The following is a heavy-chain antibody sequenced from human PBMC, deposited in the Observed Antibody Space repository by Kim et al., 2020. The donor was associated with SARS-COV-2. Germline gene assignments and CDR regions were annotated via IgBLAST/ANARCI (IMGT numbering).Heavy chain of an antibody. Sequence: SETLSLTCAVYGGSFSGYYWSWIRQPPGKGLEWIGEINHSGSTNYNPSLKSRVTISVDTSKNQFSLKLSSVTAADTAVYYCARVDYYDSSGFRLFDYWGQGTLVTVSS. D-gene: IGHD3-22*01. CDR3: ARVDYYDSSGFRLFDY. CDR1: GGSFSGYY. CDR2: INHSGST. J-gene: IGHJ4*02. V-gene: IGHV4-34*01.